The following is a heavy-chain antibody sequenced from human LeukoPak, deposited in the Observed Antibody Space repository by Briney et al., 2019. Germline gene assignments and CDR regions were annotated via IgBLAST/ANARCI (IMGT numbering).Heavy chain of an antibody. CDR2: LSYSGST. J-gene: IGHJ4*02. Sequence: SETLSLTCTVSGGSISSYYWSWIRQPPGKGLEWVGYLSYSGSTNYNPSLKSAVTISVDTSKNQFSLRLNSVTAADTAVYYCAKGHRNGGFDYWGQGTLVTVSS. CDR3: AKGHRNGGFDY. D-gene: IGHD3-10*01. V-gene: IGHV4-59*01. CDR1: GGSISSYY.